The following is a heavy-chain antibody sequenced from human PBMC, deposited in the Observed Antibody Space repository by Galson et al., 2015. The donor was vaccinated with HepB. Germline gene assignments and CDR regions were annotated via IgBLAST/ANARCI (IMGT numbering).Heavy chain of an antibody. Sequence: SLRLSCAASGFSFNDYGLHWVRQAPGKGLEWLSVIWRGEGSNKYYADSVKGRFTVSRDTSRRTLYLQMNSLRVDDTAIYYCATERRHNTGWFALDSWGQGALVTVSS. CDR1: GFSFNDYG. J-gene: IGHJ4*02. V-gene: IGHV3-33*01. CDR2: IWRGEGSNK. D-gene: IGHD6-19*01. CDR3: ATERRHNTGWFALDS.